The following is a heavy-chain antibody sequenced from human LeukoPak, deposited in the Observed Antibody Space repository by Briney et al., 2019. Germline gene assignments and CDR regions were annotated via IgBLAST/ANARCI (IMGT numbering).Heavy chain of an antibody. D-gene: IGHD5-12*01. CDR3: TRAAWVRNFDY. J-gene: IGHJ4*02. Sequence: GGSLRLSCAASGFSFSSYYMSWVRQAPGKGLEWVALINPDGSERYYVDSVKGRFTISRDNAKNSLYLQMDSLRDDDTAMYFCTRAAWVRNFDYWGQGTLVTVSS. CDR2: INPDGSER. CDR1: GFSFSSYY. V-gene: IGHV3-7*03.